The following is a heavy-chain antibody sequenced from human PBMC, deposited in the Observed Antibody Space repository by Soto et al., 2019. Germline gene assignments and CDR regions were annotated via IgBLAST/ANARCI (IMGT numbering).Heavy chain of an antibody. CDR3: AKDMDSGWFDY. Sequence: SLRLSCAASGXTLDDCSMHWVRQAPGKGLELVSGISWNSGRIGYADSVKGRFTISRDNDKNSLYLKMNSLRAEHTALYYCAKDMDSGWFDYWGQGTLLTAPQ. J-gene: IGHJ4*02. V-gene: IGHV3-9*01. D-gene: IGHD6-19*01. CDR1: GXTLDDCS. CDR2: ISWNSGRI.